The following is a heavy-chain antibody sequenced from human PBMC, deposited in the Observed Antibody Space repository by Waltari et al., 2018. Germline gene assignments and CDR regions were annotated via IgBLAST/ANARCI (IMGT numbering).Heavy chain of an antibody. V-gene: IGHV4-38-2*01. J-gene: IGHJ4*02. D-gene: IGHD2-15*01. CDR3: ARVGYCSGGSCYRNFDY. CDR1: GYSISSGYY. CDR2: IYHSGST. Sequence: QVQLQESGPGLVKPSETLSLTCAVSGYSISSGYYWGWLRQPPGKGLEWIGSIYHSGSTYYNPSLKSRVTISVDTSKNQFSLKLSSVTAADTAVYYCARVGYCSGGSCYRNFDYWGQGTLVTVSS.